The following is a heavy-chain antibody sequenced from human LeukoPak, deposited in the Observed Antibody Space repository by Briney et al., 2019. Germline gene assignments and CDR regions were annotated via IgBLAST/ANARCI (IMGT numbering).Heavy chain of an antibody. J-gene: IGHJ5*02. Sequence: PSETLSLTCTVSGGSISRNYWSWLRKSPGRGLEWLGYIYYSGSTHYNPSLKSRVTMSIDTSKNKFSLKLSSGTAADTAIYYCATTYSRSGDDWFDPWGQGILVTVSS. V-gene: IGHV4-59*01. CDR3: ATTYSRSGDDWFDP. CDR2: IYYSGST. D-gene: IGHD2-21*01. CDR1: GGSISRNY.